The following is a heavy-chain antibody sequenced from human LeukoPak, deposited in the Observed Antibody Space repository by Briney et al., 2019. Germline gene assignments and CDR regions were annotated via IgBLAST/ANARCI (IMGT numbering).Heavy chain of an antibody. J-gene: IGHJ3*02. Sequence: GASVKVSCKASGYTFTSYGISWVRQAPGQGLEWMGWMNPNSGNTGYAQKFQGRVTITRNTSISTAYMELSSLRSEDTAVYYCARGTKLNLLLRYFDWSRQGGAFDIWGQGTMVTVSS. D-gene: IGHD3-9*01. CDR3: ARGTKLNLLLRYFDWSRQGGAFDI. CDR2: MNPNSGNT. V-gene: IGHV1-8*03. CDR1: GYTFTSYG.